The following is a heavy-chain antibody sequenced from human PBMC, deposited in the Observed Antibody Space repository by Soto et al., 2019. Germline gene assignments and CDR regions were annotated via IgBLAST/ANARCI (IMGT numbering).Heavy chain of an antibody. Sequence: ASVKVSCKASGYTFTSYYMHWVRQAPGQGLEWMGIINPSGGSTSYAQKFQGRVTMTRDTSTSTVYMELSSLRSEDTAVYYCARDTDDILIVSSAAVIYGMDVLGQGTTLPVSS. V-gene: IGHV1-46*01. D-gene: IGHD3-9*01. J-gene: IGHJ6*02. CDR1: GYTFTSYY. CDR2: INPSGGST. CDR3: ARDTDDILIVSSAAVIYGMDV.